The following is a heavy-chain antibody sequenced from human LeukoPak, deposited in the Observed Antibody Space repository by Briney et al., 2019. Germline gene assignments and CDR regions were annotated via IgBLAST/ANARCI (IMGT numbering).Heavy chain of an antibody. Sequence: ASVKVSCKVSGYTFTDYYMHWVQQAPGKGLEWMGLVDPEDGETIYAEKLQGRVTITADTSTDTAYMELSSLRSEDTAVYYCATSRLIVVVPAAPLDYWGQGTLVTVSS. V-gene: IGHV1-69-2*01. D-gene: IGHD2-2*01. CDR3: ATSRLIVVVPAAPLDY. J-gene: IGHJ4*02. CDR1: GYTFTDYY. CDR2: VDPEDGET.